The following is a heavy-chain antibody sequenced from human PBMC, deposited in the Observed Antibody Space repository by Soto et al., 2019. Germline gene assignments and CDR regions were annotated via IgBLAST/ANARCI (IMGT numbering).Heavy chain of an antibody. D-gene: IGHD6-13*01. Sequence: SCKASGGTFSSYAMSWVRQAPGKGLEWVSAISGSGGSTYYADSVKGRFTISRDNSKNTLYLQMNSLRAEDTAVYYCAKASWSSSFDYWGQGTLVTVSS. CDR3: AKASWSSSFDY. J-gene: IGHJ4*02. CDR1: GGTFSSYA. CDR2: ISGSGGST. V-gene: IGHV3-23*01.